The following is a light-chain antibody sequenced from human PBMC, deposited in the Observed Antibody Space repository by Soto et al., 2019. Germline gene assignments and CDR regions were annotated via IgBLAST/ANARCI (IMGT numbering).Light chain of an antibody. J-gene: IGKJ1*01. CDR1: QSISNH. Sequence: DIQMTQSPYSLSASVEDRVSITCRASQSISNHLNWYQQKPGKAPKLLIFAASSLQSGVPSRFSGSRSGPDFTLTISSLQPEDFATYYCQQSYSRPPTFGQGTKVDIK. CDR2: AAS. V-gene: IGKV1-39*01. CDR3: QQSYSRPPT.